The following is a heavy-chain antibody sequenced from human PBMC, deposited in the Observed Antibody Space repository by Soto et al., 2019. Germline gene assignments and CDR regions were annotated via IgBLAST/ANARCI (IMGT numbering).Heavy chain of an antibody. CDR2: ISSTTNYI. V-gene: IGHV3-21*06. CDR1: GFTFTRYS. J-gene: IGHJ4*02. CDR3: ARESEDLTSNFDY. Sequence: EVQLVESGGGLVKPGGSLRLSCAASGFTFTRYSMNWVRQAPGKGLEWVSSISSTTNYIYYGDSVNGRFTISRDNAKNSLYLEMNSLRAEDTAVYYCARESEDLTSNFDYWGQGTLVTVSS.